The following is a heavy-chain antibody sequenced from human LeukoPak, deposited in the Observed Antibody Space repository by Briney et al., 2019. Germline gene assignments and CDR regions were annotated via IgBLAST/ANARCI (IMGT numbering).Heavy chain of an antibody. D-gene: IGHD6-19*01. J-gene: IGHJ4*02. Sequence: GGSLRLSCAASGFTFIDYDMHWVRHVIGKGVEWVSAIGIRGDTHYSGSVKGRFTISRENAESSLYLQMNSLRAEDTAVYYCARGGIQVSGIDEFDYWGQGTLVTVCS. CDR1: GFTFIDYD. CDR3: ARGGIQVSGIDEFDY. V-gene: IGHV3-13*01. CDR2: IGIRGDT.